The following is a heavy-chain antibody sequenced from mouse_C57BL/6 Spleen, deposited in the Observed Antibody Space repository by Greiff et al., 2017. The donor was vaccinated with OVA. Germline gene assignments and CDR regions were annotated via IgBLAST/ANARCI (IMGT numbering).Heavy chain of an antibody. CDR3: AKSPNSYDYDGYFDV. CDR2: IWRGGST. Sequence: QVQLKESGPGLVQPSQSLSITCTVSGFSLTSYGVHWVRQSPGKGLEWLGVIWRGGSTDYNAAFMSRLSITKDNSKSQVFFKMNSLQADDTAIYYCAKSPNSYDYDGYFDVWGTGTTVTVSS. V-gene: IGHV2-5*01. J-gene: IGHJ1*03. D-gene: IGHD2-4*01. CDR1: GFSLTSYG.